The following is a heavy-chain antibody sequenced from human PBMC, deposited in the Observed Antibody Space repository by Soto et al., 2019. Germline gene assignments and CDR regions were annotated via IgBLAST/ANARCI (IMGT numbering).Heavy chain of an antibody. V-gene: IGHV1-18*01. CDR2: ISAYNGNT. Sequence: WASVKVSCKASGYTFTSYGISWVRQAPGQGLEWMGWISAYNGNTNYAQKLQGRVTMTTDTSTSTAYMELRSRRSDDTAVYYCAREGFWSGYSPRYGMDVWGQGTTVTVSS. J-gene: IGHJ6*02. CDR3: AREGFWSGYSPRYGMDV. D-gene: IGHD3-3*01. CDR1: GYTFTSYG.